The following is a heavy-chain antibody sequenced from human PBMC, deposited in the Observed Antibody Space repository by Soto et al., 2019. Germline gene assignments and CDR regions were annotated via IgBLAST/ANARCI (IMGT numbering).Heavy chain of an antibody. CDR1: GFTFDDYA. CDR3: VMGRGPYQGKYGMDV. J-gene: IGHJ6*02. CDR2: IDWNSGSV. Sequence: EVQLVESGGGLVQPGRSLRLSCAASGFTFDDYAMHWVRQRPGKGLEWVSGIDWNSGSVDYAGSLKGRFTICRDNDDKALCLPIRSLRAADTALFYWVMGRGPYQGKYGMDVGCPGDTVTVSS. D-gene: IGHD3-10*01. V-gene: IGHV3-9*01.